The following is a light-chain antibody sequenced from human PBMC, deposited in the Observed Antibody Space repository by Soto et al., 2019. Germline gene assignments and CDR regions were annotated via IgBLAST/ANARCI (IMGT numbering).Light chain of an antibody. Sequence: ESVLTQSPGTLSLSPGERATLSCRASQSVSSSYLAWYQQKPGQAPRLLIYRTSNRATGLPDMFSSSGSGTDFTLTISRLEHEYVAVYWCQQYDSSPRTFGQGTKVEIK. J-gene: IGKJ1*01. CDR1: QSVSSSY. CDR3: QQYDSSPRT. V-gene: IGKV3-20*01. CDR2: RTS.